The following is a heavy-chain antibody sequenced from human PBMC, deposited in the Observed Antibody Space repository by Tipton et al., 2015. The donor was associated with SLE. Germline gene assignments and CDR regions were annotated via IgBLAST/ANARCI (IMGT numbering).Heavy chain of an antibody. D-gene: IGHD6-6*01. CDR1: GYSISSGYY. CDR2: IYTSGST. J-gene: IGHJ3*02. V-gene: IGHV4-61*02. Sequence: TLSLTCAVSGYSISSGYYWSWIRQPAGKGLEWIGRIYTSGSTNYNPSLTSRVTISVDTSKNQFSLKLSSVTAADTAVYYCARGSSLGYDAFDIWGQGTMVTVSS. CDR3: ARGSSLGYDAFDI.